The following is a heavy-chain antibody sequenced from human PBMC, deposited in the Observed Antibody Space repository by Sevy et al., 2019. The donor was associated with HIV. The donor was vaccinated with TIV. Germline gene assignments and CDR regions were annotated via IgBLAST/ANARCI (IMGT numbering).Heavy chain of an antibody. D-gene: IGHD6-13*01. CDR3: ARCSDSSSWYLVRRTNNWFDP. J-gene: IGHJ5*02. CDR2: FDPEDDET. CDR1: GYTLTELS. V-gene: IGHV1-24*01. Sequence: ASVKVSCKVSGYTLTELSMHWVRQVPGKGLEWMGSFDPEDDETIYAQKFQGRVTMTEDTSTSTAYMELRSLRSDDTAVYYCARCSDSSSWYLVRRTNNWFDPWGQGTLVTVSS.